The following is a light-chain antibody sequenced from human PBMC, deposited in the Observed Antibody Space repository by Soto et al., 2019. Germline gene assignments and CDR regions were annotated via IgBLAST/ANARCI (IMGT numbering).Light chain of an antibody. CDR3: QQYGSSPLT. CDR1: RSVSSSY. J-gene: IGKJ4*01. CDR2: GAS. V-gene: IGKV3-20*01. Sequence: EIVLTQSPGTLSLSPGERATLSCRASRSVSSSYLAWYQQKPGQAPRLLIYGASSRATGIPDRFSGSGSGTDFSLTISRLEPEDVAVYYCQQYGSSPLTFGGGTNVEIK.